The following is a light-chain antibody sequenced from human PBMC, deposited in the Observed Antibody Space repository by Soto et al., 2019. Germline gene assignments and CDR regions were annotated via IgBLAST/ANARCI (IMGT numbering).Light chain of an antibody. CDR2: KAS. CDR1: QSISSW. J-gene: IGKJ3*01. V-gene: IGKV1-5*03. Sequence: DIQMTQSPSTLSASVGDRVTITCRASQSISSWLAWYQQKPGKAPKLLIYKASSLESGVPSRFSGSGSGTEFTLTSSSLQPNDCATYYCQQYNSLPFTFGPGTKVDIK. CDR3: QQYNSLPFT.